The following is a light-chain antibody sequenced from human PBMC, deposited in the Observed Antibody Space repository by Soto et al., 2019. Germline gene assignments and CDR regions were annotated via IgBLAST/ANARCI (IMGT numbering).Light chain of an antibody. CDR1: QSVLYSSNNKNY. J-gene: IGKJ2*01. CDR2: WAS. CDR3: QQYESTPPT. Sequence: DIVMTQSPDSLAVSLGERATINCKSSQSVLYSSNNKNYLAWYQQRPGQPPKLLIYWASTRESGVPDRFSGSGSGTDCTLTSTSLQAEDLAVYYCQQYESTPPTFGQGTKLEIK. V-gene: IGKV4-1*01.